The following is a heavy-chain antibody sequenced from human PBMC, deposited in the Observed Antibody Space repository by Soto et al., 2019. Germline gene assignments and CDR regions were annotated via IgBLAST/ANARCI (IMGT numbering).Heavy chain of an antibody. CDR1: GGSISSDDYY. J-gene: IGHJ1*01. Sequence: KPSETLSLTCTVSGGSISSDDYYWSWIRRAPGRGLEWIGYIHSSGSIYYNPSLKSRATMSIDTAGNQLSLKVSSVTVADTAVYYCARDLDGLHDDTSGPFPRPGWGQGTLVTVSS. D-gene: IGHD3-22*01. CDR2: IHSSGSI. V-gene: IGHV4-30-4*01. CDR3: ARDLDGLHDDTSGPFPRPG.